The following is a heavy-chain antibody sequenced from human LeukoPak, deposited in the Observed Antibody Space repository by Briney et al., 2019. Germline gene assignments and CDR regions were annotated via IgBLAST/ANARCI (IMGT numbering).Heavy chain of an antibody. J-gene: IGHJ3*02. CDR3: ARDQRITQIVVVTDTFDI. D-gene: IGHD3-22*01. CDR1: DYTFTNYG. Sequence: ASVKVSCRASDYTFTNYGISWVRQAPGQGLAWMGWISAYNGNTIYAQKFQGRVTMTTDTSTSTAYMELRSLRSDDTAVYYCARDQRITQIVVVTDTFDIWGRGTMVTVSS. CDR2: ISAYNGNT. V-gene: IGHV1-18*01.